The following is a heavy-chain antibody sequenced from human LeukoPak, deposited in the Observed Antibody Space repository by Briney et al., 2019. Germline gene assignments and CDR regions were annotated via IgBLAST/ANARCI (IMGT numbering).Heavy chain of an antibody. CDR1: GFTVSSNY. J-gene: IGHJ4*02. CDR3: ARGDSNASGPNCGGDCYSGYYFDY. V-gene: IGHV3-53*01. Sequence: PGGSLRLSCAASGFTVSSNYMSWVRQAPGKGLEWVSVIYSGGSTYYADSVKGRFTISRDNSKNTLYLQMNSLRAEDTAVYYCARGDSNASGPNCGGDCYSGYYFDYWGQGTLVTVSS. D-gene: IGHD2-21*02. CDR2: IYSGGST.